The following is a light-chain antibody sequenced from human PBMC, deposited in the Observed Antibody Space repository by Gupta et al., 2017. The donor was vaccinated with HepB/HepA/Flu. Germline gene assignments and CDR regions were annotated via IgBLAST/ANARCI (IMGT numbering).Light chain of an antibody. V-gene: IGLV7-46*01. J-gene: IGLJ1*01. CDR3: LLSYGDVGV. Sequence: QSVGTQVLSLTVFPGGTVTRTCRSTTGPVTHGHLPYWFQQRPGQSPRTLIFNSNKKYSWTPDRFSGSLLGGKTALSLSGAQPEDEANYYCLLSYGDVGVFAGGTQVTVL. CDR2: NSN. CDR1: TGPVTHGHL.